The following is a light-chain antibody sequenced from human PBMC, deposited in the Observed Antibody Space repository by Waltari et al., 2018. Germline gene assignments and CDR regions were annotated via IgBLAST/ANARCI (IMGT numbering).Light chain of an antibody. CDR3: QQYNDTTLPT. J-gene: IGKJ1*01. V-gene: IGKV3D-15*01. CDR2: GAS. Sequence: EIVLTQSPGTLTASPGDKVTLSGRASQGVSSGLAWYHQKPGQSPRLLVYGASARATGIPARFSGRGSGTDFTLTISSLESEDSGVYYCQQYNDTTLPTFGQGTKVEI. CDR1: QGVSSG.